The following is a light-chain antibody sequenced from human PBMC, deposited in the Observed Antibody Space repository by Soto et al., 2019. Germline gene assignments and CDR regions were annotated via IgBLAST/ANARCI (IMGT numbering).Light chain of an antibody. Sequence: DIQMTQSPSSLSASVGDRVTITFRASQSISSNLNWYQQKPGKAPKLLIYAASSLQSGVPSRFSGGGSVKDLTLAISSLQPEDFATYSCQQSYSTQLTVGGGTQVDIK. J-gene: IGKJ4*01. CDR2: AAS. CDR1: QSISSN. V-gene: IGKV1-39*01. CDR3: QQSYSTQLT.